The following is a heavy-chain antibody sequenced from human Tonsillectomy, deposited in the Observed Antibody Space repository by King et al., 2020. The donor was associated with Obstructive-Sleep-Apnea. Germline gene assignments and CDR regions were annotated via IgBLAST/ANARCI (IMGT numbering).Heavy chain of an antibody. CDR2: MYYSGSP. Sequence: VQLQESGPGLVKPSETLSLTCIVSGGSITSYYWSWIRQPPGKGLEWIGYMYYSGSPPSNPSLKTRVTISVYTSKNQFSLKLSYVTAADTAVYYCAGDYYYDSSGYFFFDAFDIWGQGTVVSVSS. CDR1: GGSITSYY. CDR3: AGDYYYDSSGYFFFDAFDI. V-gene: IGHV4-59*01. J-gene: IGHJ3*02. D-gene: IGHD3-22*01.